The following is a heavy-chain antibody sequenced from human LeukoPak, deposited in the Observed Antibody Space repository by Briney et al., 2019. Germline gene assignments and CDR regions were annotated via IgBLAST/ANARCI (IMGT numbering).Heavy chain of an antibody. Sequence: PGGSLRLSCAASGFTFGSYAMSWGRQAPGKGLEWVSFISPNADRTSKADSVEGRFTISRDNPRNTLYLQMNSLRDDDTAVYYCAIMHGYYDGSGYWVQWGQGTLVTVSS. CDR1: GFTFGSYA. CDR2: ISPNADRT. CDR3: AIMHGYYDGSGYWVQ. J-gene: IGHJ4*02. V-gene: IGHV3-23*01. D-gene: IGHD3-22*01.